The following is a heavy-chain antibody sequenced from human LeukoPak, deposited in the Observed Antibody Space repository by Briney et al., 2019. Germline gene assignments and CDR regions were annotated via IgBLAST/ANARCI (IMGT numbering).Heavy chain of an antibody. Sequence: GGSLRLSCAASGFTFSSSSMNWVRQAPGKGLEFVSSISPSSSYIYYADSVKGRFTISRDDAKNSLFLQMNSLRAEDTAVYYCAREGGYCSGGSCRFFDYWGQGTLVTVPS. CDR2: ISPSSSYI. V-gene: IGHV3-21*06. J-gene: IGHJ4*02. CDR1: GFTFSSSS. CDR3: AREGGYCSGGSCRFFDY. D-gene: IGHD2-15*01.